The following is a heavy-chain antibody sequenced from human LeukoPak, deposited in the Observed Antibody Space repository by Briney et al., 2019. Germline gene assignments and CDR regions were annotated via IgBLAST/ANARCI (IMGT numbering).Heavy chain of an antibody. Sequence: PSETLSLTCAVCGGSFSGYYWSWIRQPPGKGLEWIGEINHSGSTNYNPSLKSRVTISVDTSKNQFSLKLSSVTAADTAVYYCASLDDCSGGSCYAEFFDYWGQGTLVTVSS. D-gene: IGHD2-15*01. V-gene: IGHV4-34*01. CDR2: INHSGST. CDR3: ASLDDCSGGSCYAEFFDY. J-gene: IGHJ4*02. CDR1: GGSFSGYY.